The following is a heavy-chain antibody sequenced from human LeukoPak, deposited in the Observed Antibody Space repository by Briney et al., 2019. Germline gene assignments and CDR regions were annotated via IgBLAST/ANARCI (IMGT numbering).Heavy chain of an antibody. J-gene: IGHJ6*03. CDR2: IYPGDSDT. CDR3: ARQQLTYYYDSSGLGPYYYYYYYMDV. D-gene: IGHD3-22*01. V-gene: IGHV5-51*01. Sequence: PGESLKISCKGSGYSFTSYWIGWVRQMPGKGLEWMGIIYPGDSDTRYSPSFQGQVTISADKSISTAYLQWSSLKASDTAMYYCARQQLTYYYDSSGLGPYYYYYYYMDVWGKGTTVTVSS. CDR1: GYSFTSYW.